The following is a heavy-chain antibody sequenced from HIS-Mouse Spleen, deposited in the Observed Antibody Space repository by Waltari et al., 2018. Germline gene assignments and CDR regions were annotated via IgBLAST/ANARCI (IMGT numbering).Heavy chain of an antibody. D-gene: IGHD5-18*01. V-gene: IGHV3-49*03. CDR3: TRVDTAMVTVRY. J-gene: IGHJ4*02. CDR2: IKSKAYGGTT. Sequence: EVQLVESGGGLVQPGRSLRLSCTASGFTFGDYAMSWFRQAPGKGLEWVGFIKSKAYGGTTEYAASVKGRFTISRDDSKSIAYLQMNSLKTEDTAVYYCTRVDTAMVTVRYWGQGTLVTVSS. CDR1: GFTFGDYA.